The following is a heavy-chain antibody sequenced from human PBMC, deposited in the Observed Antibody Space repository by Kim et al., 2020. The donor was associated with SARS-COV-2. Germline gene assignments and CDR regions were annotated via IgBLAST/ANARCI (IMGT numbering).Heavy chain of an antibody. J-gene: IGHJ4*01. CDR2: ISWNSGSI. CDR1: GFTFDDYA. D-gene: IGHD2-15*01. Sequence: GGSLRLSCAASGFTFDDYAMHWVRQAPGKGLEWVSGISWNSGSIGYADSVKGRFTISRDNAKNSLYLQMNSLRAEDTALYYCAKSLGYCSGGSCGPFDY. CDR3: AKSLGYCSGGSCGPFDY. V-gene: IGHV3-9*01.